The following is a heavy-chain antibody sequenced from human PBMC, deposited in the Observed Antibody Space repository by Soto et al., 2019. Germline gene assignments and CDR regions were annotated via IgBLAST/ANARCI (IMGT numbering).Heavy chain of an antibody. V-gene: IGHV3-30*18. D-gene: IGHD3-9*01. CDR1: GFTFSSYG. Sequence: LRLSCAASGFTFSSYGMHWVRQAPGKGLEWVAVISYDGSNKYYADSVKGRFTISRDNSKNTLYLQMNSLRAEDTAVYYCAKDRVLRYFDWFLDYWGQGTLVTVSS. CDR2: ISYDGSNK. CDR3: AKDRVLRYFDWFLDY. J-gene: IGHJ4*02.